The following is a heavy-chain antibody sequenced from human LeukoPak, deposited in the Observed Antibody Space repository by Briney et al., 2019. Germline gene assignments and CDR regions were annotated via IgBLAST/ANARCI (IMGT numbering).Heavy chain of an antibody. V-gene: IGHV3-23*01. CDR1: GFTFSSYA. J-gene: IGHJ4*02. CDR3: AKDYYDSSGYYSPFDY. Sequence: GRTLRLSCAASGFTFSSYAMSWVRQAPGKGPEWVSAISGSGGSTYYADSVKGRFTISRDNSKNTLYLQMNSLRAEDTAVYYCAKDYYDSSGYYSPFDYWGQGTLVTVSS. CDR2: ISGSGGST. D-gene: IGHD3-22*01.